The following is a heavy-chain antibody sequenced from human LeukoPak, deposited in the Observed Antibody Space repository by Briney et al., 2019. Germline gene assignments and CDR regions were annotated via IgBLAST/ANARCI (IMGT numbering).Heavy chain of an antibody. J-gene: IGHJ3*02. CDR3: ARGPSARFFGVAKGAFDI. V-gene: IGHV3-30*04. CDR2: ISNDGSNK. D-gene: IGHD3-3*01. Sequence: GGSLRLSCAASTFTFSSYAMHWVCQGPGKGLEWVTVISNDGSNKYYADSVKGRFTISRDNSKNTLDLQMNSLRAEDTAVYYCARGPSARFFGVAKGAFDIWGQGTMVTVSS. CDR1: TFTFSSYA.